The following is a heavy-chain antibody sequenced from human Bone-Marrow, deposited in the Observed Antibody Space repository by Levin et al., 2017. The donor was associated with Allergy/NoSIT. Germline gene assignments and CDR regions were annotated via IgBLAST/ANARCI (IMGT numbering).Heavy chain of an antibody. V-gene: IGHV4-34*01. CDR1: GGSFSGYY. CDR3: ARKRYCSGGSCSPDAFDI. CDR2: INHSGST. J-gene: IGHJ3*02. D-gene: IGHD2-15*01. Sequence: SETLSLTCAVYGGSFSGYYWSWIRQPPGKGLEWIGEINHSGSTNYNPSLKSRVTISVDTSKNQFSLKLSSVTAADTAVYYCARKRYCSGGSCSPDAFDIWGQGTMVTVSS.